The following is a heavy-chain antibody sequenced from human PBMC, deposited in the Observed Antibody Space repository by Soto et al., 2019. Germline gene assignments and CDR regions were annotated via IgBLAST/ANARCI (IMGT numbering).Heavy chain of an antibody. J-gene: IGHJ4*02. V-gene: IGHV3-72*01. CDR3: VRDSGRGFYFDY. D-gene: IGHD3-10*01. CDR2: IRNRPNSYTT. Sequence: GGSLRLSCAASGFTSSDHYMDWVRQAPGKGLEWVGRIRNRPNSYTTQYAASVKGRFAVLRDDSENLVYLQMNDLKTEDTAVYYCVRDSGRGFYFDYWGQGAQVTVSS. CDR1: GFTSSDHY.